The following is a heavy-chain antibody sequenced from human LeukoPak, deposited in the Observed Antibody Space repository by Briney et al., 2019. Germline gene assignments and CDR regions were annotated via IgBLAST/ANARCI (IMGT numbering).Heavy chain of an antibody. Sequence: GSSVKVSCKACGGTFSSYAISWVRQAPGQGLEWMGGIIPMFGTANYAQKFQGGVTITADESTSTAYMELSSLRSEDTAVYYCARDLGDIVVVPAARGFDYWGQGTLVTVSS. J-gene: IGHJ4*02. V-gene: IGHV1-69*01. CDR3: ARDLGDIVVVPAARGFDY. CDR1: GGTFSSYA. D-gene: IGHD2-2*01. CDR2: IIPMFGTA.